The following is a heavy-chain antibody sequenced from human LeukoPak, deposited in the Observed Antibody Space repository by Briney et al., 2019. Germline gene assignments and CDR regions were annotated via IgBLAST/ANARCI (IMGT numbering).Heavy chain of an antibody. D-gene: IGHD3-10*01. CDR3: AKGLGTGSVLARPLHY. J-gene: IGHJ4*02. V-gene: IGHV3-30*18. CDR1: GFPFSTYD. Sequence: PRGSLRLSCAASGFPFSTYDVHWVRQTPDKGLQWVAVISSDGYRTDYPDSVRGRFTISRDNFKNTVDLQMISVTAEDTAMYFCAKGLGTGSVLARPLHYWGQGTPVTVSP. CDR2: ISSDGYRT.